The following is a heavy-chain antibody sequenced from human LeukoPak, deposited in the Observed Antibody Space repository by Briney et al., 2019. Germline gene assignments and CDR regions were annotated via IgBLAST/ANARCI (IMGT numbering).Heavy chain of an antibody. CDR1: GYTFTGYY. V-gene: IGHV1-2*02. J-gene: IGHJ5*02. CDR3: AREISTSYYDILTGYEQARGWFDP. Sequence: ASVKVSCKASGYTFTGYYMHWVRQAPGQGLEWMGWINPNSGGTNYAQKFQGRVTMTRDTSISTAYMELSRLRSDDTAVYYCAREISTSYYDILTGYEQARGWFDPWGQGTLVTVSS. CDR2: INPNSGGT. D-gene: IGHD3-9*01.